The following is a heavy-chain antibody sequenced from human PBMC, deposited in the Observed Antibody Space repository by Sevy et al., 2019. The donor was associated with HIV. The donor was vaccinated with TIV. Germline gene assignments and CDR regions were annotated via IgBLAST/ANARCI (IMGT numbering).Heavy chain of an antibody. CDR2: ISGSGGST. Sequence: GESLKISCVASGFIFNSYAMTWVRQAPGKGLEWVSGISGSGGSTYDADSVKGRFTISRDNSRNTLYLEMNSLRAEDTAVYYCAKGYGSGSPPDYWGQGTLVTVSS. D-gene: IGHD3-10*01. J-gene: IGHJ4*02. CDR3: AKGYGSGSPPDY. CDR1: GFIFNSYA. V-gene: IGHV3-23*01.